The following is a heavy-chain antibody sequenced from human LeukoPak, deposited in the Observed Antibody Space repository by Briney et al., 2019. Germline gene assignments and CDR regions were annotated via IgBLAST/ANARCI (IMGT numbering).Heavy chain of an antibody. J-gene: IGHJ3*02. CDR3: ARVGSSCYYTPIDAFDI. V-gene: IGHV1-2*02. CDR2: INPNSGGT. CDR1: GYTFTGYY. Sequence: ASVKVSCKASGYTFTGYYIHWVRQAPGQGLEWMGWINPNSGGTNYAQKFQGRVTMTRDTSISTAYMELSRLRSDDTAVYYCARVGSSCYYTPIDAFDIWGQGTMVTVSS. D-gene: IGHD3-22*01.